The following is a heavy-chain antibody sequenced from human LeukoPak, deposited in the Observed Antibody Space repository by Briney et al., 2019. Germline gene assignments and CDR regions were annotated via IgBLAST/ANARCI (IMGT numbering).Heavy chain of an antibody. CDR2: INHSGST. D-gene: IGHD3-10*01. J-gene: IGHJ5*02. V-gene: IGHV4-34*01. CDR3: ARAPPRHYYGSGSRRGWFDP. CDR1: GVSFSAYH. Sequence: SETLSLTCAVYGVSFSAYHWSWIRQPPGKGLEWIGEINHSGSTNYKPSLMSRVTISVDTSKNQFSLKLSSVTAADTAVYYCARAPPRHYYGSGSRRGWFDPWGQGTLVTVSS.